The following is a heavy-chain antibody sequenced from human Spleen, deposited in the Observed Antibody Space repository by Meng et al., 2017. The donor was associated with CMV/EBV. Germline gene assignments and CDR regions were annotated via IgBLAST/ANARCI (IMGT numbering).Heavy chain of an antibody. J-gene: IGHJ4*02. CDR3: ARVDYDIWSGLGY. CDR2: ISYDGDTK. V-gene: IGHV3-30-3*01. D-gene: IGHD3-3*01. Sequence: SGFSFNSFAVHWVRQAPGKGLEWLSVISYDGDTKHYADSVKGRFTISRDNSKKTVYLQMNSLRVEDTAIYYCARVDYDIWSGLGYWGQGTLVTVSS. CDR1: GFSFNSFA.